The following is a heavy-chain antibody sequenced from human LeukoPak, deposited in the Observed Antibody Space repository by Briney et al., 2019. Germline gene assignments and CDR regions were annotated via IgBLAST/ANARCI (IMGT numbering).Heavy chain of an antibody. CDR3: ASHSSGWRFDY. Sequence: SETLSLTCTVSGGSISSYYWSWIRQPPGKGLEWIGYICYSGSTNYNPSLKSRVTISVDTSKNQFSLKLSSVTAADTAVYYCASHSSGWRFDYWGQGTLVTVSS. V-gene: IGHV4-59*08. CDR1: GGSISSYY. D-gene: IGHD6-19*01. CDR2: ICYSGST. J-gene: IGHJ4*02.